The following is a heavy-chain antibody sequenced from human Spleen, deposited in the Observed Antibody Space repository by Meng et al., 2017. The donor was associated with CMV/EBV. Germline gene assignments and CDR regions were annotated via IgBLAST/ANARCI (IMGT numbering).Heavy chain of an antibody. CDR2: VSHSGTT. D-gene: IGHD2-2*02. Sequence: SETLSLTCAVYGGSLNGYYWSWIRQPPGKGLEWIGEVSHSGTTNYNPSLKSRVTISVDTSENQFSLRLNSVTAADTAVYYCARDGLVVPAAIKSDFDYWGQGTLVTVSS. CDR3: ARDGLVVPAAIKSDFDY. CDR1: GGSLNGYY. J-gene: IGHJ4*02. V-gene: IGHV4-34*01.